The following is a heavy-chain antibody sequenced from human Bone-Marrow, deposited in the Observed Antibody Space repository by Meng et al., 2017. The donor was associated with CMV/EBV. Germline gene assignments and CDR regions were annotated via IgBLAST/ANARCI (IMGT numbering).Heavy chain of an antibody. V-gene: IGHV4-61*01. CDR3: AGAYFWSGAYGMDD. CDR1: GGSVSSGSYY. CDR2: IYYSGGT. D-gene: IGHD3-3*01. Sequence: SETLSLTCTLSGGSVSSGSYYWSWIRQPPGKGLECIGYIYYSGGTNYNPSLKSRVTISVDTSKNRFSLKLSSVTSADTAVYYCAGAYFWSGAYGMDDWGQGTTVTVSS. J-gene: IGHJ6*02.